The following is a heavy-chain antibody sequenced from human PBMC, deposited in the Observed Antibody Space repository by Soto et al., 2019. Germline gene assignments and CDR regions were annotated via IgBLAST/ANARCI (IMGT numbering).Heavy chain of an antibody. CDR3: AKDLTWNQADY. J-gene: IGHJ4*02. CDR1: GFIFSNYW. V-gene: IGHV3-74*01. Sequence: PGGSLRLSCEASGFIFSNYWMHWVRQTPGTGLVWVSRISNDGSITNYADSVKGRFTISRDNAKSTLYLQMNSLRAEDTAVYYCAKDLTWNQADYWGQGALVTVSS. CDR2: ISNDGSIT. D-gene: IGHD1-1*01.